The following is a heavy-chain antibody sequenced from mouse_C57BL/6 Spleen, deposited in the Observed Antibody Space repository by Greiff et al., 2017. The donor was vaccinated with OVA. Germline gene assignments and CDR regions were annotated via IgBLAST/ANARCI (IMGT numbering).Heavy chain of an antibody. CDR1: GYTFTSYT. J-gene: IGHJ4*01. CDR3: ARSLYYYAMDY. V-gene: IGHV1-4*01. CDR2: INPSSGYT. Sequence: VKLQESGAELARPGASVKMSCKASGYTFTSYTMHWVQPRPGQGLDLIVYINPSSGYTKYNQKFKDKSTLTADKSSSTAYMQLSSLTSEDSAVYYCARSLYYYAMDYWGQGTSVTVSS.